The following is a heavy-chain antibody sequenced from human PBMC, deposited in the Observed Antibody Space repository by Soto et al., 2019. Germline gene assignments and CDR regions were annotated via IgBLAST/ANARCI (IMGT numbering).Heavy chain of an antibody. CDR3: ARGRAAAGTLTFYYYYYGMDV. CDR1: GGSFSGYY. J-gene: IGHJ6*02. CDR2: INHSGST. V-gene: IGHV4-34*01. D-gene: IGHD6-13*01. Sequence: PSETLSLTCAVYGGSFSGYYWSWIRQPPGKGLEWTGEINHSGSTNYNPSLKSRATISVDTSKNQFSLKLSSVTAADTAVYYCARGRAAAGTLTFYYYYYGMDVWGQGTTVTVSS.